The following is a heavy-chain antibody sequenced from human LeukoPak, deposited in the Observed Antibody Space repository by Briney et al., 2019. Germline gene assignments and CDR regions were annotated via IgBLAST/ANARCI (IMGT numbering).Heavy chain of an antibody. CDR2: ISGSGGST. CDR3: AKVKSSGWYYFDY. J-gene: IGHJ4*02. Sequence: GRSLRLSCAASGFTFSSYAMSWVRQAPGKGLEWVSAISGSGGSTYYADSVKGRFTISRDNSKNTLYLQMNSLRAEDTAVYYCAKVKSSGWYYFDYWGQGTLVTVSS. D-gene: IGHD6-19*01. CDR1: GFTFSSYA. V-gene: IGHV3-23*01.